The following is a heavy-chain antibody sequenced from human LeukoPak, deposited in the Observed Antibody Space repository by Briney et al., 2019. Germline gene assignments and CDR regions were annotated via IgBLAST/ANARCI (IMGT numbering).Heavy chain of an antibody. V-gene: IGHV3-48*03. Sequence: GGSLRLSCEASVFTFSSYEMQWVRQAPGKGLEWVSYISSGGSTIYYADSVKGRFTISRDNAKNSLYLHMNSLRAEDTALYYCATDQVHRGKGYYLDYWGQGALVTVSS. CDR3: ATDQVHRGKGYYLDY. CDR1: VFTFSSYE. CDR2: ISSGGSTI. J-gene: IGHJ4*02. D-gene: IGHD3-10*01.